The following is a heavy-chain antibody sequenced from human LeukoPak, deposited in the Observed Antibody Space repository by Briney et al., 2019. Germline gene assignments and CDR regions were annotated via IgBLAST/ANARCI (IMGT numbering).Heavy chain of an antibody. D-gene: IGHD3-22*01. Sequence: ASVKVSCKASGYTFTGYYMHWVRQAPGQGLEWMGRINPNSGGTNYAQKFQGRVTMTRGTSISTAYMELSRLRSDDTAVYYCASLQGDYDSSGTDYWGQGTLVTVSP. CDR1: GYTFTGYY. V-gene: IGHV1-2*06. J-gene: IGHJ4*02. CDR3: ASLQGDYDSSGTDY. CDR2: INPNSGGT.